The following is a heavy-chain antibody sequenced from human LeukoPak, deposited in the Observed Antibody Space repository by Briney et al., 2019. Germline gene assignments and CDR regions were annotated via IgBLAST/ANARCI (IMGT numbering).Heavy chain of an antibody. D-gene: IGHD4-17*01. Sequence: PSETLSLTCAVYGGSFSGYYWSWIRQPPGKGLEWIGEINHSGSTNYNPSLKSRVTISVDTSKNHFSLQLSSVPAADTAVYYCARGGYGDHYWDYCGQGTLVLVSS. CDR1: GGSFSGYY. J-gene: IGHJ4*02. V-gene: IGHV4-34*01. CDR2: INHSGST. CDR3: ARGGYGDHYWDY.